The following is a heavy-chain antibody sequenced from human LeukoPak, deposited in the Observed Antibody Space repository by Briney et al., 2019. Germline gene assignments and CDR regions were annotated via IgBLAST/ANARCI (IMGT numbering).Heavy chain of an antibody. V-gene: IGHV3-7*01. D-gene: IGHD5-18*01. Sequence: GGSLRLSCASSGFPFSSYWMSWVRQAPGKGLEWVANIKQDGSEKYYVDSVKGRFTISRDNAKNSLYLQMNSLRAEDTAVYYCARVYPRKTNTAMVPYYYYYMDVWGKGTTVTVSS. J-gene: IGHJ6*03. CDR1: GFPFSSYW. CDR2: IKQDGSEK. CDR3: ARVYPRKTNTAMVPYYYYYMDV.